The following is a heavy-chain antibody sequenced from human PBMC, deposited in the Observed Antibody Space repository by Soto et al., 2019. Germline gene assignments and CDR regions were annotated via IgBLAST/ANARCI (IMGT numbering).Heavy chain of an antibody. CDR2: IYHSVST. CDR1: GGSISSGGYS. V-gene: IGHV4-30-2*01. J-gene: IGHJ4*02. D-gene: IGHD6-13*01. CDR3: ASGQQLVRNY. Sequence: PSETLSLTCAVSGGSISSGGYSWSWIRQPPGQGLEWIAYIYHSVSTYYNPSLKSRVTISVDRSKNQFSLKLSSVTAADTAVYYCASGQQLVRNYWGQGTLVTVSS.